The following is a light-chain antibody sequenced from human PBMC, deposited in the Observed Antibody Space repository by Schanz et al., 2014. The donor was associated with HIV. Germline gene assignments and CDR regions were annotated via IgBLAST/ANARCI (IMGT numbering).Light chain of an antibody. V-gene: IGKV3-11*01. CDR3: QQRSNWPPLT. Sequence: EIVMTQSPATLSVSPGERATLSCRASQSVSSDLAWYQQKPGQAPRLLIYGASSRATGIPDRFSGSGSGTDFTLTISSLEPEDFAVYYCQQRSNWPPLTFGGGTKVEI. J-gene: IGKJ4*01. CDR1: QSVSSD. CDR2: GAS.